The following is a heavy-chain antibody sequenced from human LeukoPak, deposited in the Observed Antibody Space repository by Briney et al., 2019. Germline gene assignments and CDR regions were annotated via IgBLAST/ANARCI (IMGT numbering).Heavy chain of an antibody. J-gene: IGHJ4*02. CDR2: IYYSGST. D-gene: IGHD3-3*01. CDR1: GGSISSYY. CDR3: ARLNDFWSGYYRD. Sequence: KPSETLSLTCTVSGGSISSYYWSWIRQPPGKGLEWIGYIYYSGSTNYNPSLKSRVTISVDTSKNQFSLKLSSVTAADTAVYYCARLNDFWSGYYRDWGQGTLVTVSS. V-gene: IGHV4-59*08.